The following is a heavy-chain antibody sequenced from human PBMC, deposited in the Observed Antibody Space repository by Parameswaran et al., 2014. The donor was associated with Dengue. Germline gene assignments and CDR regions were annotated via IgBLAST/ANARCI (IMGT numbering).Heavy chain of an antibody. CDR3: AKAAPRYFDY. J-gene: IGHJ4*02. Sequence: VRQAPGKGLEWISAISESGGSTYYADSVKGRFTISRDNSKNTLYLQMNSLRADDTAVYYCAKAAPRYFDYWGQGTLVTVSS. CDR2: ISESGGST. V-gene: IGHV3-23*01.